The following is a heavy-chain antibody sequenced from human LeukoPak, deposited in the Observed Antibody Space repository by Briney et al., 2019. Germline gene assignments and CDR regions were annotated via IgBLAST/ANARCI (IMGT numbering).Heavy chain of an antibody. CDR1: GFTFTSYS. CDR3: ARKAQYNGHYPLDY. D-gene: IGHD1-7*01. CDR2: TSDRGDYT. J-gene: IGHJ4*02. V-gene: IGHV3-23*01. Sequence: GGSLRLSCAASGFTFTSYSMSWVRQVPGKGIEWVSGTSDRGDYTYYADSVKGRFTISRDSSKNTLFLQMNSLRAEDTALYFCARKAQYNGHYPLDYWGQGTLVTVSS.